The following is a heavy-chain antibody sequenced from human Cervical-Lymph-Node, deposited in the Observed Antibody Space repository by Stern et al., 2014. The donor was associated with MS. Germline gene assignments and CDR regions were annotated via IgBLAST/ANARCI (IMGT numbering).Heavy chain of an antibody. J-gene: IGHJ4*02. CDR2: IFPVGSYI. Sequence: EVQLEESGPEVKRPGESLKISCQASGYTFTSYWIGWVRQMPGKGLEWIAIIFPVGSYIKSSPSFQAQVTISADKSSTTAYFQCNNLKAPDTAIYYCARQRYFDYWGQGTLVTVSS. CDR1: GYTFTSYW. V-gene: IGHV5-51*01. CDR3: ARQRYFDY.